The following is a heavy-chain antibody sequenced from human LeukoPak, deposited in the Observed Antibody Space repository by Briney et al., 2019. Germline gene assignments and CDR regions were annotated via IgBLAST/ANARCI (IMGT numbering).Heavy chain of an antibody. CDR1: GGSFSGYY. V-gene: IGHV4-34*01. Sequence: SETLSLTCAVYGGSFSGYYWSWIRQPPGKGLEWIGEINHSGSTNYNPSLKSRVTISVDTSKNQFSLKLSSVTAADTAVYYCARSPPATFGDLVADFDYWGQGTLVTVSS. CDR2: INHSGST. J-gene: IGHJ4*02. CDR3: ARSPPATFGDLVADFDY. D-gene: IGHD3-10*01.